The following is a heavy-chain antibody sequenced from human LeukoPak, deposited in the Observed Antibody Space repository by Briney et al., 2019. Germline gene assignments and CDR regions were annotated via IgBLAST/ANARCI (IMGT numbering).Heavy chain of an antibody. D-gene: IGHD6-13*01. CDR2: IIPIFGTA. CDR3: ASDFSSSWYPARVNWFDP. CDR1: GYTFTSYD. J-gene: IGHJ5*02. V-gene: IGHV1-69*13. Sequence: ASVKVSCKASGYTFTSYDINWVRQATGQGLEWMGGIIPIFGTANYAQKFQGRVTITADESTSTAYMELSSLRSEDTAVYYCASDFSSSWYPARVNWFDPWGQGTLVTVSS.